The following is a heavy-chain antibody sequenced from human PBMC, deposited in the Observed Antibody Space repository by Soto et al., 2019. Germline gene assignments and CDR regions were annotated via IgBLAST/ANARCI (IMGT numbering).Heavy chain of an antibody. CDR1: GFTFSSYG. CDR2: IWYDGSNK. V-gene: IGHV3-33*01. CDR3: ARSNYSSSWGWFDP. Sequence: GGSLRLSCAASGFTFSSYGMHWVRQAPGKGLEWVAVIWYDGSNKYYADSVKGRFTISRDNSKNTLYLQMNSLRAEDTAVYYCARSNYSSSWGWFDPWGQGTLVTVSS. J-gene: IGHJ5*02. D-gene: IGHD6-13*01.